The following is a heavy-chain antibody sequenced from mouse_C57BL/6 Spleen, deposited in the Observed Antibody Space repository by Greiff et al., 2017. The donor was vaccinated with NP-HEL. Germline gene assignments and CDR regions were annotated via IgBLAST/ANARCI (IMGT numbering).Heavy chain of an antibody. CDR3: TGRNGKGYFDV. CDR2: IRLKSDNYAT. CDR1: GFTFSNYW. V-gene: IGHV6-3*01. Sequence: EVQLQESGGGLVQPGGSMKLSCVASGFTFSNYWMNWVRQSPEKGLEWVAQIRLKSDNYATLYAESVKGRFTISRDDSKRSVYLQMNNLRAEDTGIYYCTGRNGKGYFDVWGTGTTVTVSS. D-gene: IGHD2-1*01. J-gene: IGHJ1*03.